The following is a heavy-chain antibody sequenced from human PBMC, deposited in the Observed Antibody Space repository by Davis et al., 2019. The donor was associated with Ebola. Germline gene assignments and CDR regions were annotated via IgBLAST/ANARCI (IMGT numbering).Heavy chain of an antibody. CDR1: GFTFSDYY. D-gene: IGHD6-19*01. CDR3: ASSSGWYVY. Sequence: GESLKISCAASGFTFSDYYMNWVRQAPGKGLEWVSYISSSSSTIYYADSVKGRFTISRDNAKNSLYLQMNSLRDEDTAVYYCASSSGWYVYWGQGTLVTVSS. CDR2: ISSSSSTI. V-gene: IGHV3-48*02. J-gene: IGHJ4*02.